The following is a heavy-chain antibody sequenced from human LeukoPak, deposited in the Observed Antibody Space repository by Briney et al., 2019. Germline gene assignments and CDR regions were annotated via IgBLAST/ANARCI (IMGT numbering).Heavy chain of an antibody. D-gene: IGHD3-10*01. J-gene: IGHJ5*02. CDR1: GGSFSGYY. V-gene: IGHV4-34*01. CDR2: INHSGST. CDR3: ARLRAGRGRYYYGSGSYYNHNWFDP. Sequence: SETLSLTCAVYGGSFSGYYWSWIRQPPGKGLEWVGEINHSGSTNYNPSLKRRVTISVDTSKNQFSLKLSSVTAADTAVYYCARLRAGRGRYYYGSGSYYNHNWFDPWGQGTLVTVSS.